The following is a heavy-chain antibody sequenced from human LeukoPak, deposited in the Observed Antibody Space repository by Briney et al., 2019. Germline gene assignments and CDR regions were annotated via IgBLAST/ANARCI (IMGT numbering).Heavy chain of an antibody. Sequence: PGGSLRLSCAASGFTFSSYSMNWVRQAPGKGLEWVSYISSSSSTIYYADSVKGRFTISRDNAKNSLYLQMNSLRAEDTAVYYCAKSSKAVMYYFDYWGQGTLVTVSS. CDR1: GFTFSSYS. J-gene: IGHJ4*02. V-gene: IGHV3-48*01. CDR3: AKSSKAVMYYFDY. CDR2: ISSSSSTI. D-gene: IGHD3-16*01.